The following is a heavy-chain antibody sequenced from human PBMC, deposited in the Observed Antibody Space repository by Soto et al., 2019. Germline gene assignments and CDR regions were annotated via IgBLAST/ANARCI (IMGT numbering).Heavy chain of an antibody. J-gene: IGHJ3*02. Sequence: EVQLLESGGGLVQPGGSLRLSCAASGFTFSSYAMSWVRQAPGKGLEWVSAISGSGGSTYYADSVKGRFTISRDNSKKPLYLQMTSLRAEDTAVYYCAKQGTVTTSTNAFDIWGQGTMVTVSS. CDR2: ISGSGGST. CDR1: GFTFSSYA. CDR3: AKQGTVTTSTNAFDI. D-gene: IGHD4-17*01. V-gene: IGHV3-23*01.